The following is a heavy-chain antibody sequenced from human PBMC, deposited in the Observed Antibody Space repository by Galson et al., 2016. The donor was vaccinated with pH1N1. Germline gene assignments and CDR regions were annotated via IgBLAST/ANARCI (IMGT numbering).Heavy chain of an antibody. J-gene: IGHJ4*02. D-gene: IGHD4-17*01. CDR1: GFTFSNYA. Sequence: LRLSCAASGFTFSNYAMSWVRQAPGKGLEWVSYISNSGGSIYYADSVEGRFTISRDNAKNSLYLQMNSLRAEDTAVYYCARCDYHDVDLDRFYFDYWGQGTLVTVSS. V-gene: IGHV3-11*01. CDR2: ISNSGGSI. CDR3: ARCDYHDVDLDRFYFDY.